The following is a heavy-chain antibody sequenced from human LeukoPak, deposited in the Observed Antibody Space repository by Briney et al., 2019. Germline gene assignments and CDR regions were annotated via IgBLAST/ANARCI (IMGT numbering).Heavy chain of an antibody. CDR2: ISYDGSNK. V-gene: IGHV3-30*03. J-gene: IGHJ3*02. CDR3: ARGPNPGDAFDI. Sequence: GRSLRLSCAASGFTFSSYGMHWVRQAPGKGLEWVAVISYDGSNKYYADSVKGRFTISRDNSKNTLYLQMNSLRAEDTAVYYCARGPNPGDAFDIWGQGTMVTVSS. CDR1: GFTFSSYG.